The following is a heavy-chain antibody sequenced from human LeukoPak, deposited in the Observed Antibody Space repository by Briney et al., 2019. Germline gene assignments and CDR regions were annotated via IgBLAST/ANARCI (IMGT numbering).Heavy chain of an antibody. D-gene: IGHD6-13*01. CDR1: GFTFSSYG. CDR3: AKHGSSERGYNWFDP. J-gene: IGHJ5*02. Sequence: GGSLRLSCAASGFTFSSYGMHWVRQAPGKGLEWEAVISYDGSNKYYADSVKGRFTISRDNSKNTLYLQMNSLRAEDTAVYYCAKHGSSERGYNWFDPWGQGTLVTVSS. CDR2: ISYDGSNK. V-gene: IGHV3-30*18.